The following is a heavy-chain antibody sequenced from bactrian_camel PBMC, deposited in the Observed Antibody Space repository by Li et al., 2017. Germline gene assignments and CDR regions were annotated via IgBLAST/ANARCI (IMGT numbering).Heavy chain of an antibody. CDR1: SRIFRNYC. Sequence: HVQLVESGGGSVQAGGSLRLSCTTGSRIFRNYCMGWFRRPPGKEREGVTSIDVDGDSMYADSVKGRFTVSRDNARNTLYLQMNCLKPEDTAMYYCAAGGFIAAMFPSCLAADFAYWGQGTQVTVS. J-gene: IGHJ6*01. CDR3: AAGGFIAAMFPSCLAADFAY. V-gene: IGHV3S53*01. D-gene: IGHD4*01. CDR2: IDVDGDS.